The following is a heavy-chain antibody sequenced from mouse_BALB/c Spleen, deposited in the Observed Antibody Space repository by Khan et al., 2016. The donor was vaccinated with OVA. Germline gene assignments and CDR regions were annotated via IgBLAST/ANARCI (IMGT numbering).Heavy chain of an antibody. Sequence: VQLKESGGDLVKPGGSLKLSCAASGFTFSTYGMSWVRQTPDKRLEWVATISTGGTYTYYPDSVKGRFTISRDNAKNTLYLQLSSLKSEDTAIYYCARLAYYYNSEGFAYWGPGTLVTVSA. D-gene: IGHD1-1*01. V-gene: IGHV5-6*01. J-gene: IGHJ3*01. CDR3: ARLAYYYNSEGFAY. CDR2: ISTGGTYT. CDR1: GFTFSTYG.